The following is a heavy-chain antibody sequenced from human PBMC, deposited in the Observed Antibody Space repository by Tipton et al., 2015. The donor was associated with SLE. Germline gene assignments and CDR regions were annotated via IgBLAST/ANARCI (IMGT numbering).Heavy chain of an antibody. V-gene: IGHV3-7*01. Sequence: SLRLSCAASGFTFSSYWMSWVRQAPGKGLEWVANIKPDGSEKYYVDSVKGRFTISRDNAKNSLYLQMNSLRAEDTAVYYCARDRSPWHIAPTDAFDIWGQGTMVTVSS. CDR1: GFTFSSYW. CDR3: ARDRSPWHIAPTDAFDI. D-gene: IGHD6-13*01. J-gene: IGHJ3*02. CDR2: IKPDGSEK.